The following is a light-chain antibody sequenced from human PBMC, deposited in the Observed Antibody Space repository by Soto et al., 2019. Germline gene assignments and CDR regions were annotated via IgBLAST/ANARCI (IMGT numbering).Light chain of an antibody. V-gene: IGKV3-11*01. J-gene: IGKJ5*01. CDR3: QQRSKWIT. CDR1: QSVSRY. CDR2: DAS. Sequence: EIVLTQSPVTLSWSPWERATLSFRASQSVSRYLAWYQQKPGQAPRLLIYDASNRATGIPARFSGSGSGTDFTLTISSLEPEDFAVYYCQQRSKWITFGQGRRLEVK.